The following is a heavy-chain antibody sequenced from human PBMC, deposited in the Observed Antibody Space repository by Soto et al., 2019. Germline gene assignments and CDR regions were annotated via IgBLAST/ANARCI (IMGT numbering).Heavy chain of an antibody. CDR2: IRSKANNYAT. J-gene: IGHJ4*02. Sequence: EMQLVESGGGSVQPGVSLKLSCAASGFTFSGSVVYWVRQASGKGLEWVGRIRSKANNYATDYTASVKGRFAISRDDAQNTAHLQMNSLKIEDTAVYYCTSGSGFAYWGQGTLVTVSS. CDR1: GFTFSGSV. V-gene: IGHV3-73*02. CDR3: TSGSGFAY. D-gene: IGHD3-3*01.